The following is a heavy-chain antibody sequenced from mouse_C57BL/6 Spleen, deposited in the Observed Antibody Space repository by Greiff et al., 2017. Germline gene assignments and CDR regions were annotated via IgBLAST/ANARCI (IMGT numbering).Heavy chain of an antibody. Sequence: EVQLVESGGGLVQPKGSLKLSCAASGFTFNTYAMHWVRQAPRKGLEWVARIRSKSSNYATYYADSVKDRFTISRDDSQSMLYLQMNNLKTEDTAIYYCVREGLRWGAMDYWGQGTSVTVSS. CDR1: GFTFNTYA. CDR2: IRSKSSNYAT. CDR3: VREGLRWGAMDY. D-gene: IGHD1-1*01. V-gene: IGHV10-3*01. J-gene: IGHJ4*01.